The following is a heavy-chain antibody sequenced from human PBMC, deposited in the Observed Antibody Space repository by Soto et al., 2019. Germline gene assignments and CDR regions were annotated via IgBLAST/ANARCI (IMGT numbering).Heavy chain of an antibody. CDR2: VIPIFGTA. Sequence: QVQLLQSGAQVKKPGSSVQFSCKASGGTFSSYAISWVRQAPGQGLEWMGGVIPIFGTANYAQKFQGRVTSTADESTSTDYMELSSLRSEDTAVYYCARDGDYGDSFDYWGQGTLVTVSS. D-gene: IGHD4-17*01. J-gene: IGHJ4*02. CDR1: GGTFSSYA. V-gene: IGHV1-69*01. CDR3: ARDGDYGDSFDY.